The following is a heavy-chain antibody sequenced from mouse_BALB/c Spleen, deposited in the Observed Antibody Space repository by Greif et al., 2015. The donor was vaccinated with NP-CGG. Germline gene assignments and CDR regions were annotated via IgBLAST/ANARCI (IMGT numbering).Heavy chain of an antibody. D-gene: IGHD4-1*01. CDR3: AKLELTVTFAY. J-gene: IGHJ3*01. Sequence: QVQLQQSGPGLVAPSQSLSITCTVSGFSLTSYGVSWVRQPPGKGLEWLGVIWGDGSTNYHSALISRLSISKDNSKSXVFLKLNTLHTDNTPPYYCAKLELTVTFAYCGQETLVTVSA. CDR2: IWGDGST. CDR1: GFSLTSYG. V-gene: IGHV2-3*01.